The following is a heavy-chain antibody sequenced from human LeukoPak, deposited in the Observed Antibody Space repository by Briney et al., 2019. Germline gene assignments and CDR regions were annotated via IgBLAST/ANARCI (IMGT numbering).Heavy chain of an antibody. CDR2: ISYDGSNK. V-gene: IGHV3-30*04. J-gene: IGHJ4*02. CDR3: ARALAAYCGGDCYPGIDY. CDR1: GFTFSSYA. Sequence: GGSLRLSCAASGFTFSSYAMHWVRQAPGKGLEWVAVISYDGSNKHYADSVKGRFTISRDNSKNTLYLQMNSLRAEDTAVYYCARALAAYCGGDCYPGIDYWGQGTLVTVSS. D-gene: IGHD2-21*02.